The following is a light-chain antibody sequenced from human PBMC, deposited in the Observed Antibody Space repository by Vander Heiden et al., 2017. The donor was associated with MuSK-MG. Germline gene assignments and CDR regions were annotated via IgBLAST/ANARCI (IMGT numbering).Light chain of an antibody. CDR1: QSVLYSSNNKNY. CDR3: QQYYSTPYT. CDR2: WAS. J-gene: IGKJ2*01. Sequence: DIVMTPSPDSLAVSLGERATINCKSSQSVLYSSNNKNYLAWYQQRPGQPPKLLFYWASTRESGVPDRLSGSGSGTDFTLTISSLQAEDVAVYFCQQYYSTPYTFGQGTKMEIK. V-gene: IGKV4-1*01.